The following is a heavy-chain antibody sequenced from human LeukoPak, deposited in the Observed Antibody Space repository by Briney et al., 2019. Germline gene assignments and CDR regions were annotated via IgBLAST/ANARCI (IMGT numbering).Heavy chain of an antibody. CDR2: IYYSGST. CDR3: ARVRSHGMDV. V-gene: IGHV4-59*01. D-gene: IGHD3-16*02. Sequence: PSETLSLTCTVSGGSISSYSWSWIRQPAGKGLEWIGYIYYSGSTNYNPSLKSRVTISVDTSKNQFSLKLSSVTAADTAVYYCARVRSHGMDVWGQGTKVTVSS. J-gene: IGHJ6*02. CDR1: GGSISSYS.